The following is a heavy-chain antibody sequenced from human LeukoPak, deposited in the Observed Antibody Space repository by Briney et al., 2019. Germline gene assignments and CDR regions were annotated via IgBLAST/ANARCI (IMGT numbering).Heavy chain of an antibody. CDR1: GFTFRDYY. Sequence: GGSLRLSCAASGFTFRDYYMNWIRQAPGKGLEWVSYISSSGKSIYYTDSVKGRFTISRDNTKNSLHPQMNSLRAEDTAVYYCVRERFHGSGAPKFDFWGQGTLVTVSS. D-gene: IGHD3-10*01. CDR3: VRERFHGSGAPKFDF. V-gene: IGHV3-11*04. J-gene: IGHJ4*02. CDR2: ISSSGKSI.